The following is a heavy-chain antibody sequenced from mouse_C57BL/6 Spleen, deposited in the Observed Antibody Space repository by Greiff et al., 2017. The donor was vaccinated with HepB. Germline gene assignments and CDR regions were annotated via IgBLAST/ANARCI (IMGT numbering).Heavy chain of an antibody. D-gene: IGHD2-14*01. CDR3: AREGTYYYAMDY. CDR2: INYDGSST. Sequence: DVKLVESEGGLVQPGSSMKLSCTASGFTFSDYYMAWVRQVPEKGLEWVANINYDGSSTYYLDSLKCRFIISRDNAKNILYLQMSRLKSEDTATYYCAREGTYYYAMDYWGQGTSVTVSS. CDR1: GFTFSDYY. J-gene: IGHJ4*01. V-gene: IGHV5-16*01.